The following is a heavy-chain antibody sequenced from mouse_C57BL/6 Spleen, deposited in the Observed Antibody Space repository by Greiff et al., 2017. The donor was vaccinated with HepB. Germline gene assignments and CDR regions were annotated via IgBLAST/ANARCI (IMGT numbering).Heavy chain of an antibody. D-gene: IGHD1-1*01. CDR3: ARNYYGSSYVYYYAMDY. CDR1: GFTFSDYG. J-gene: IGHJ4*01. CDR2: ISSGSSTI. V-gene: IGHV5-17*01. Sequence: EVQLVESGGGLVKPGGSLKLSCAASGFTFSDYGMHWVRQAPEKGLEWVAYISSGSSTIYYADTVKGRFTISRDNAKNTLFLQMTSLRSEDTAMYYCARNYYGSSYVYYYAMDYWGQGTSVTVSS.